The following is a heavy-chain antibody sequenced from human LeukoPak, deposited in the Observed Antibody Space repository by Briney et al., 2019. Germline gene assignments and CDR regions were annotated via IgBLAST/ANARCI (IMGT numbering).Heavy chain of an antibody. J-gene: IGHJ6*03. V-gene: IGHV3-30-3*01. CDR2: ISYDGSSK. CDR1: GFTFSNYA. Sequence: GRSLTLSCAASGFTFSNYAMHWVRQAPGKGLEWVAVISYDGSSKYYADSVKGRFTISRDNSENTLYLQMNSLRAEDTAVYYCAKAPRITMIVVVITTDYYYMDVWGKGTTVTVSS. CDR3: AKAPRITMIVVVITTDYYYMDV. D-gene: IGHD3-22*01.